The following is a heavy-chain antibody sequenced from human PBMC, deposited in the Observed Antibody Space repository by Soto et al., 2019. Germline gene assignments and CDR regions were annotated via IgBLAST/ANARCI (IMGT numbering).Heavy chain of an antibody. J-gene: IGHJ5*02. CDR2: IYYSGST. CDR1: GGSISSYY. CDR3: ARGLYSYGWGWFDP. V-gene: IGHV4-59*01. D-gene: IGHD5-18*01. Sequence: QVQLQESGPGLVKPSETLSLTCTVSGGSISSYYWSWIRQPPGKGLEWIGYIYYSGSTNYNPSLKIRVTIAVEPSKNPFSLKLSSVTAADTAVYYCARGLYSYGWGWFDPWGQGTLVTVSS.